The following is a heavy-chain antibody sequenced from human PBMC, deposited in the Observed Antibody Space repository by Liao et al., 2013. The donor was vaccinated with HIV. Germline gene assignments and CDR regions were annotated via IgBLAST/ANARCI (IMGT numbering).Heavy chain of an antibody. CDR1: GGSISSYY. CDR3: AASTALYSSSWYFYFDN. J-gene: IGHJ4*02. Sequence: QVQLQESGPGLVKPSETLSLTCTVSGGSISSYYWSWIRQPAGKGLEWIGRIYTSGSPNYNPSLKSRVTMSVDTSKNQFSLKLSSVTAADTAVYYCAASTALYSSSWYFYFDNWGQGTLVTVSS. V-gene: IGHV4-4*07. CDR2: IYTSGSP. D-gene: IGHD6-13*01.